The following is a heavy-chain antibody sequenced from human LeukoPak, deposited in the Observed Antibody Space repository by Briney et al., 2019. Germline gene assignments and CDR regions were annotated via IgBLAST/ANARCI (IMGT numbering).Heavy chain of an antibody. Sequence: SQTLSLTCTVSGGSISSATYYWSWIRQPAGKGLEWIGRIYTGGSTNYNPSLKSRVTISVDTSKNQFSLNLSSVTAADTAVYYCARQEIGLRSFDPWGQGTLVTVSS. D-gene: IGHD3/OR15-3a*01. V-gene: IGHV4-61*02. CDR1: GGSISSATYY. J-gene: IGHJ5*02. CDR3: ARQEIGLRSFDP. CDR2: IYTGGST.